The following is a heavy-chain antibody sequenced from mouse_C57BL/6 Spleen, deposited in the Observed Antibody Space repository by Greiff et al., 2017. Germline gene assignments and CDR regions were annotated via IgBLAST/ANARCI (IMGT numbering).Heavy chain of an antibody. CDR1: GYTFTSYW. Sequence: QVQLQQPGAELVKPGASVKLSCKASGYTFTSYWMHWVKQRPGRGLEWSGRIDPNSGGTKYNEKFKSKATLTGDKPSSTAYMQLSSLTSEDSAVYYCARSDYYGSSDFDYWGQGTTLTVSS. D-gene: IGHD1-1*01. CDR3: ARSDYYGSSDFDY. CDR2: IDPNSGGT. J-gene: IGHJ2*01. V-gene: IGHV1-72*01.